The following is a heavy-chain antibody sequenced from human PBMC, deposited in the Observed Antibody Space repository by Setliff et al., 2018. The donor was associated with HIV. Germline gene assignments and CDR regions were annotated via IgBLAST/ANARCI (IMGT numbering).Heavy chain of an antibody. Sequence: PSETLSLTCTVSGGSISSHYWSWIRQPPGKGLEWIGYIYYSGSTNYNPSLKSRVTISVDTSKNQFSLKLNSVTVADTAVYYCAGDRGVANYFDYWGHGTLVTVSS. J-gene: IGHJ4*01. CDR2: IYYSGST. CDR1: GGSISSHY. CDR3: AGDRGVANYFDY. D-gene: IGHD3-10*01. V-gene: IGHV4-59*08.